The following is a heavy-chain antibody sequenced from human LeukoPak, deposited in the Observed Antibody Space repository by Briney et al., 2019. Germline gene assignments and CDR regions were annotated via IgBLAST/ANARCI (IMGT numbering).Heavy chain of an antibody. Sequence: PSETLSLTCAVYGGSFSGYYWSWIRQPPGKGLEWIGEINHSGSTNYNPSLKSRVTISVDTSKNQFSLKLSSVTAADAAVYYCARLKVWFGELRFDYWGQGTLVTVSS. D-gene: IGHD3-10*01. CDR2: INHSGST. CDR1: GGSFSGYY. V-gene: IGHV4-34*01. J-gene: IGHJ4*02. CDR3: ARLKVWFGELRFDY.